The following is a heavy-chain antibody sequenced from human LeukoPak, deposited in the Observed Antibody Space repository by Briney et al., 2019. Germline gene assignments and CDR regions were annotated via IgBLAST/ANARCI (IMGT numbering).Heavy chain of an antibody. Sequence: GGSLRLSCAASGFTFSTYWMSWVRQAPGKGLEWVANIRQDGGATFYVDSVKGRFIISRDNAKNSLYLQMNSLRDEDAAVYYCATSHDSSGNDWGQGTLVTVYS. V-gene: IGHV3-7*01. CDR3: ATSHDSSGND. D-gene: IGHD3-22*01. CDR2: IRQDGGAT. J-gene: IGHJ4*02. CDR1: GFTFSTYW.